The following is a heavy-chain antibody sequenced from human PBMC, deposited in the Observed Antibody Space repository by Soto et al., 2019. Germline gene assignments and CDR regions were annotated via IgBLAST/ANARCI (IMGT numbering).Heavy chain of an antibody. J-gene: IGHJ3*02. CDR1: GFTFSYYW. CDR3: ARGDRGGFDI. CDR2: IHSDGTTT. V-gene: IGHV3-74*01. Sequence: ELKLVESGGGLVQPGGSLRLSCAASGFTFSYYWMHWVRQAPGTGLVWVSHIHSDGTTTTYADSVKGRFTVSRDNTKNTLYLQMNSLRAEDTAVSDCARGDRGGFDIWGQGTVAIVSS. D-gene: IGHD2-15*01.